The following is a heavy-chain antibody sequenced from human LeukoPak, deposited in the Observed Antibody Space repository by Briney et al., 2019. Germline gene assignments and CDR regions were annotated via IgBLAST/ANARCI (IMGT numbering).Heavy chain of an antibody. CDR1: GFTFSSYS. Sequence: GGSLRLSCAASGFTFSSYSMNWVRQAPGKGLEWVSSISSSSSYIYYADSVKGRFTISRDNDKNSLYLQMNSLRAEDTAVYYCARGLYGSGSDFDYWGQGTLVTVSS. D-gene: IGHD3-10*01. V-gene: IGHV3-21*01. CDR2: ISSSSSYI. J-gene: IGHJ4*02. CDR3: ARGLYGSGSDFDY.